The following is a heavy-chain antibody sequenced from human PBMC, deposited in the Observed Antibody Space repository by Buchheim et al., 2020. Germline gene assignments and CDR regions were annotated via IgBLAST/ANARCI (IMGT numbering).Heavy chain of an antibody. J-gene: IGHJ4*02. CDR1: GFTFSSYA. D-gene: IGHD3-3*01. Sequence: QVQLVESGGGVVQPGRSLRLSCAASGFTFSSYAMHWVRQAPGKGLEWVAVISYDGSNKYYADSVKGRFTISRDNSKNTLYLQMNSLRAEHTAVYYCARVVNDFWSGYYAPDLCYWGQGTL. V-gene: IGHV3-30-3*01. CDR3: ARVVNDFWSGYYAPDLCY. CDR2: ISYDGSNK.